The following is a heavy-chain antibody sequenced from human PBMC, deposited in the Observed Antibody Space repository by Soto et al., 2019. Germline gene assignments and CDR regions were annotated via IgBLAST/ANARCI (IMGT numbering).Heavy chain of an antibody. CDR1: GFTFHDYA. V-gene: IGHV3-9*01. Sequence: EVQLVESGGGLVQPGRSLRLSCVASGFTFHDYAMHWVRQAPGGGLEWVSGISWNSDSLGYADSVKGRFTISRDNAKNSLYLQMNSLRAEDTALYYCAKDRGPQAARRGPPYYYYYYGMDVWGQGTTVTVSS. D-gene: IGHD6-6*01. CDR2: ISWNSDSL. J-gene: IGHJ6*02. CDR3: AKDRGPQAARRGPPYYYYYYGMDV.